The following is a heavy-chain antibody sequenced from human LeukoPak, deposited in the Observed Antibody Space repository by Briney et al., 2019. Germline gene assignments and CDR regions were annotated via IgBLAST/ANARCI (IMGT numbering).Heavy chain of an antibody. CDR3: ARGGTSIDFDY. J-gene: IGHJ4*02. D-gene: IGHD3-16*01. CDR1: GGSISSGGYS. V-gene: IGHV4-30-2*01. CDR2: IYHSGST. Sequence: PSQTLSLTCAVSGGSISSGGYSWSWIRQPPGKGLEWIGYIYHSGSTYYNPSLKSRVTISVDRYKNQFSLKLSSVTAADTAVYYCARGGTSIDFDYWGQGTLVTVSS.